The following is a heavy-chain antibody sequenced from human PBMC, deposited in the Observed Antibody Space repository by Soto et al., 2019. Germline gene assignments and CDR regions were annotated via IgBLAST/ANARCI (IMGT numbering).Heavy chain of an antibody. V-gene: IGHV4-39*01. D-gene: IGHD3-22*01. CDR3: TRHHPHHYDSSGYFDY. CDR1: GGSISSSSYY. J-gene: IGHJ4*02. CDR2: IFYTGRT. Sequence: SETLSLTCTVSGGSISSSSYYWGWIRQSPGKGLEWIGTIFYTGRTYYNPSLESRVTLSVDTSKNQFSLHLTSVTAADTAVYYCTRHHPHHYDSSGYFDYWGQGTLVTVSS.